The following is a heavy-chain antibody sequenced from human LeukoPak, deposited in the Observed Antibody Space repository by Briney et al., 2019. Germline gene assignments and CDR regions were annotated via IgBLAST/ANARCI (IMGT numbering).Heavy chain of an antibody. CDR1: GYTFTSYG. Sequence: RASVKVSCKASGYTFTSYGISWVRQAPGQGLEGMGWISAYNGNTNYAQKLQGRVTMTTDTSTSTAYMELRSLRSDDTAVYYCARDLKMYYYDSSGYSDFDYWGQGTLVTVSS. CDR2: ISAYNGNT. D-gene: IGHD3-22*01. V-gene: IGHV1-18*01. J-gene: IGHJ4*02. CDR3: ARDLKMYYYDSSGYSDFDY.